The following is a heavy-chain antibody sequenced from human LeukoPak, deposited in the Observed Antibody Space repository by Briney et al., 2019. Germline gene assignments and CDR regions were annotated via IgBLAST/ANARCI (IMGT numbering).Heavy chain of an antibody. CDR3: ARHFFRASRYFDWFPFMFDP. V-gene: IGHV4-34*01. D-gene: IGHD3-9*01. Sequence: SETLSLTCAVYGGSFSGYYWSWIRQPPGKGLEWIGEINHSGSTNYNPSLKSRVTISVDTSKNQFSLKLSSVTAADTAVYYCARHFFRASRYFDWFPFMFDPWGQGTLVTVSS. CDR1: GGSFSGYY. CDR2: INHSGST. J-gene: IGHJ5*02.